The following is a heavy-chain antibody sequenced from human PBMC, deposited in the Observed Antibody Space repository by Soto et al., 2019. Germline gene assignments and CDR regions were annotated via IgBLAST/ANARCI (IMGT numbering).Heavy chain of an antibody. CDR1: GSCLIGYC. J-gene: IGHJ5*02. Sequence: PSETQSLICTLSGSCLIGYCWTWIRQSTERLLERSGYNAESASVTYNPSLNRRLTMSVDRSQSQFARKLPSGTAADTAVYYCARGVGRSRLNWFDPCGHGTLVTVS. V-gene: IGHV4-59*12. CDR3: ARGVGRSRLNWFDP. CDR2: NAESASV. D-gene: IGHD6-19*01.